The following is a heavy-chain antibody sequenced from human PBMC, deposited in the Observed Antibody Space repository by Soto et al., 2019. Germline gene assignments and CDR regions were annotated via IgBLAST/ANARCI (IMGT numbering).Heavy chain of an antibody. D-gene: IGHD6-13*01. J-gene: IGHJ4*02. CDR2: ISGSGGST. CDR3: AYSSTPFDS. CDR1: GFTFSSYA. Sequence: EVQLLESGGGLVQPGGSLRLSCAASGFTFSSYAMSWVRQAPGKGLEWVSAISGSGGSTYYADSVKGRFTISRDKSKNTMYLQMDSPRAEDTAVYYCAYSSTPFDSWGQGTLVTVSS. V-gene: IGHV3-23*01.